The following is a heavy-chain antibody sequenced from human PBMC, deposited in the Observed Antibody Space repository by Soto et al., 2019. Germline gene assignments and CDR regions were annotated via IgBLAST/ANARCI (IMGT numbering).Heavy chain of an antibody. V-gene: IGHV1-18*01. CDR3: ARLRYCNSTSCPNWFNP. CDR2: ISAYNGNT. CDR1: GYTFTSYG. D-gene: IGHD2-2*01. J-gene: IGHJ5*02. Sequence: QVQLVQSGAEVKKPGASVKVSCKASGYTFTSYGISWVRQAPGQGLEWMGWISAYNGNTNYAQKLQGRVTMTTDTSTSTAYMELRSLRSNDTAVYSCARLRYCNSTSCPNWFNPWCKGTLIPVSS.